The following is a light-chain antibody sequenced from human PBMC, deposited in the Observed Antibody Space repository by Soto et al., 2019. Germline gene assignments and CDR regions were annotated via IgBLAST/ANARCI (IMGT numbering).Light chain of an antibody. V-gene: IGLV1-44*01. CDR3: AAWDDGLRAVV. J-gene: IGLJ2*01. Sequence: QSVLTQPSSVSGTPGQRVSISCSGSNFNVGSNTVNWYQQLPGAAPKLLIYTGNQRPSRVPDRFSGSKSGTSASLAISGLLSEDEADYYCAAWDDGLRAVVFGGGTKVTVL. CDR2: TGN. CDR1: NFNVGSNT.